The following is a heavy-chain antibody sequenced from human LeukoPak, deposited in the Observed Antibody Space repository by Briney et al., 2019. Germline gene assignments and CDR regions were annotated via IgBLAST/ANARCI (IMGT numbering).Heavy chain of an antibody. J-gene: IGHJ3*02. D-gene: IGHD6-19*01. CDR2: IYYSGST. CDR1: GGSISSYY. Sequence: TSSETLSLTCTVSGGSISSYYWSWIRQPPGKGLEWIGYIYYSGSTNYNPSLKSRVTISVDTSKNQFSLKPSSVTAADTAVYYCARSGKQWLAHLGAFDIWGQGTMVTVSS. CDR3: ARSGKQWLAHLGAFDI. V-gene: IGHV4-59*08.